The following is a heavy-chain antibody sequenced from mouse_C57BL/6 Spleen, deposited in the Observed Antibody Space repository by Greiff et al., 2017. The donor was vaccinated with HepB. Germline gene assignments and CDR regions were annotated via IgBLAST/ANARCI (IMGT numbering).Heavy chain of an antibody. Sequence: EVQVVESGGDLVKPGGSLKLSCAASGFTFSSYGISWVRQTPDKRLEWVATISSGGSYTYYPDSVKGRFTISRDNAKNTLYLQMSSLKSEDTAMYYCARLGDSSGYAYFDYWGQGTTLTVSS. CDR1: GFTFSSYG. CDR2: ISSGGSYT. V-gene: IGHV5-6*01. D-gene: IGHD3-2*02. J-gene: IGHJ2*01. CDR3: ARLGDSSGYAYFDY.